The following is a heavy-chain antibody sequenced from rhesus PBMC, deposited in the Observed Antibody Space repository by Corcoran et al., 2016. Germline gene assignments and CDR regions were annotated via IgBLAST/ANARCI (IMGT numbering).Heavy chain of an antibody. Sequence: QLQLQESGPGLVKPSETLSLTCAVSGGSISSNYWTWIRQPPGKGLEWIARISGSGGRTDYNPALKSRVTISTDTSKNQFSLELTSVTAADTAVYYCVRSAAAARNVLDVWGRGLLVTVSS. J-gene: IGHJ5-2*02. CDR2: ISGSGGRT. D-gene: IGHD6-43*01. CDR1: GGSISSNY. V-gene: IGHV4-173*01. CDR3: VRSAAAARNVLDV.